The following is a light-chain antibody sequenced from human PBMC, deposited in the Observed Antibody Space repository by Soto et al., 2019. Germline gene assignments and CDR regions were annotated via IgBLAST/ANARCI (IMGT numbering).Light chain of an antibody. V-gene: IGKV2-28*01. CDR3: MQGLSGFT. Sequence: DIVMTQSPLSLPVTPGEPASISCRSSQSLLHSNGYNYLEWYLQKPGQSPQLLIYLGSDRASGVPDRFIGSGSCTDFTRKISRVEASEVGVYYCMQGLSGFTFGPGTKVEIK. CDR2: LGS. J-gene: IGKJ3*01. CDR1: QSLLHSNGYNY.